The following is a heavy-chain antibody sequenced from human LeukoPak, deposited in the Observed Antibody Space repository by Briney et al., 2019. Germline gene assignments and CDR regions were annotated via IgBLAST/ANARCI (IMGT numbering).Heavy chain of an antibody. Sequence: GGSLRLSCAASGFTFSSYGMHWVRQAPGKGLEWVAFIRYDGSNKYYADSVKGRFTISRDNSKNTLYLQMNSLRAEDTAVYYCAKFRRPYGSGSYYYYFDYWGQGTLVTVSS. J-gene: IGHJ4*02. CDR1: GFTFSSYG. CDR3: AKFRRPYGSGSYYYYFDY. D-gene: IGHD3-10*01. CDR2: IRYDGSNK. V-gene: IGHV3-30*02.